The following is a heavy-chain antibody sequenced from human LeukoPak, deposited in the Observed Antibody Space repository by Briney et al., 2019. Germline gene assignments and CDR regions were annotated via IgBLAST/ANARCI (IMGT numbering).Heavy chain of an antibody. V-gene: IGHV4-4*07. CDR3: ARTSATGATYFDY. D-gene: IGHD1-26*01. CDR2: IYSSGTT. J-gene: IGHJ4*02. CDR1: GGSISSYY. Sequence: SETLSLICTVSGGSISSYYWSWIRQPAGKGLEWIGRIYSSGTTHFNPSLESRVTMSVDTSKNQFSLKMTSVTAADTAVYYCARTSATGATYFDYWGQGSLVTVSS.